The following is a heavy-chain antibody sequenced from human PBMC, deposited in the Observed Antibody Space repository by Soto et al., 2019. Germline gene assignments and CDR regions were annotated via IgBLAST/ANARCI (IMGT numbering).Heavy chain of an antibody. CDR1: RGTFTNYS. V-gene: IGHV1-69*13. CDR2: IMPFFGSG. Sequence: SVKVSCKALRGTFTNYSFSWVREAPGQGLEWMGGIMPFFGSGNYAQKFQGRINITADESTSSVYLELTSLRSEDTAVYYCARDRAGYYSHFVYWGQGTLVTVSS. J-gene: IGHJ4*02. D-gene: IGHD3-22*01. CDR3: ARDRAGYYSHFVY.